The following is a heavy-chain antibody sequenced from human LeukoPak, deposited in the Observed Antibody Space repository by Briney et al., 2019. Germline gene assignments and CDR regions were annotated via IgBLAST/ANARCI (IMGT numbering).Heavy chain of an antibody. J-gene: IGHJ5*02. CDR2: ISSTSSTI. Sequence: RSGGSLRLSCAASGFTFSNYPMNWVRQAPGKGLEWVSYISSTSSTIYYADSVKGRFTISRDNAKNSLFLQMNSLRAEDTAVYYCATDGGSWGQGTLVTVSS. D-gene: IGHD2-15*01. CDR1: GFTFSNYP. V-gene: IGHV3-48*04. CDR3: ATDGGS.